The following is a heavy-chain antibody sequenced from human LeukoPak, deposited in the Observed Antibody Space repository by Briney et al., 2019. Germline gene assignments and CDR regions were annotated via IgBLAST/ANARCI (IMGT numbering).Heavy chain of an antibody. Sequence: SETLSLTCTVSGGSMRSNSFYWGWIRQSPGKGLEWIANINYGGHTYYNPSVRSRVTLNRFSLNLTSVTAADTALYFCARTHFDSLGWFDPWGQGIQVIVSS. CDR1: GGSMRSNSFY. CDR2: INYGGHT. D-gene: IGHD3-9*01. V-gene: IGHV4-39*07. J-gene: IGHJ5*02. CDR3: ARTHFDSLGWFDP.